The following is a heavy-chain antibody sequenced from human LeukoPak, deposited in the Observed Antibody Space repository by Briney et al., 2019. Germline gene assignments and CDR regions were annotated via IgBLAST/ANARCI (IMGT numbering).Heavy chain of an antibody. CDR2: ISGSGGST. J-gene: IGHJ4*02. V-gene: IGHV3-23*01. D-gene: IGHD6-19*01. Sequence: GRSLRLSCAASGFTFSSYAMSWVRQAPGKGLEWVSAISGSGGSTYYADSVKGRFTISRDNSKNTLYLQMNSLRAEDTAVYYCAKDRIAVAGPYYFDYWGQGTLVTVSS. CDR3: AKDRIAVAGPYYFDY. CDR1: GFTFSSYA.